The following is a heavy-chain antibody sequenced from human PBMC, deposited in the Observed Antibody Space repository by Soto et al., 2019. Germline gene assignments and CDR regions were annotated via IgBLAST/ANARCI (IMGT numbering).Heavy chain of an antibody. CDR3: ARVDKQQLSSYFDY. D-gene: IGHD6-13*01. CDR1: GGTFSSYA. Sequence: SVKVSCKASGGTFSSYAISWVRQAPGQGLEWMGGIIPIFGTSNYAQKFQGRVTITADESTSTAYMELSSLRSEDTAVYYCARVDKQQLSSYFDYWGQGTLVTVSS. J-gene: IGHJ4*02. V-gene: IGHV1-69*13. CDR2: IIPIFGTS.